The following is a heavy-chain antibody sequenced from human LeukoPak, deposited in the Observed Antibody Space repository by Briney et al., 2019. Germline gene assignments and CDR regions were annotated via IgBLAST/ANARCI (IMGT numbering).Heavy chain of an antibody. CDR1: AFIFRDYS. D-gene: IGHD5-12*01. CDR2: ISSNGGNT. J-gene: IGHJ4*02. V-gene: IGHV3-64*01. Sequence: PGGSLRLSCAASAFIFRDYSMHWVRQAPGKGLEYVSAISSNGGNTYHANSVKGRFTISRDNSKNTLYLQMGRLRTEDTAVYYCARVGEATAFDYWGQGTLVTVSS. CDR3: ARVGEATAFDY.